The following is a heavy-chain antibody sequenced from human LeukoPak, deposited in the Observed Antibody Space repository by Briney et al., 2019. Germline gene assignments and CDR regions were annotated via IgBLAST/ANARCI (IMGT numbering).Heavy chain of an antibody. CDR2: IRSKANSYPT. CDR3: TRPELSSDAFDI. Sequence: GRSLKLSCPASAFTFSGSAMEWVRQASGKGRGWVGQIRSKANSYPTPYAGSVKVRLTISRDHSKNTAYLQMNRLKTEDTAVYYCTRPELSSDAFDIWGQGTMVTVSS. D-gene: IGHD1-26*01. CDR1: AFTFSGSA. V-gene: IGHV3-73*01. J-gene: IGHJ3*02.